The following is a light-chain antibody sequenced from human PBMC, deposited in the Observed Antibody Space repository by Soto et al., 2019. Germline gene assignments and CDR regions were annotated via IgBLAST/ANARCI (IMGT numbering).Light chain of an antibody. CDR3: GSYTGSIYV. Sequence: QSVLTQPASVSGSPGQSITISCTGTSSDVGGYKFVSWYQQHPGKAPKLMIYEVSNRPSGVSSRFSGSKSGNTASLTISGLQDEDEADYYCGSYTGSIYVFGPGNRSPX. J-gene: IGLJ1*01. V-gene: IGLV2-14*01. CDR2: EVS. CDR1: SSDVGGYKF.